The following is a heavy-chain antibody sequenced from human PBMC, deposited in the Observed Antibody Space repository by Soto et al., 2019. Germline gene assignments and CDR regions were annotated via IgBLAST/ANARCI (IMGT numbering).Heavy chain of an antibody. CDR3: AKTYDFWSAYSHSDDAFDF. CDR1: GFTFSSYA. J-gene: IGHJ3*01. CDR2: ISGSGGTT. D-gene: IGHD3-3*01. V-gene: IGHV3-23*01. Sequence: VQLLESGGGLVQHGGSLRLSCAASGFTFSSYAMSWVRQAPGKGLKWLSTISGSGGTTYHADSVKGRFTISRDNSKNTLYLQLNSLRAEDTAVYYCAKTYDFWSAYSHSDDAFDFWGQGTMVTVSS.